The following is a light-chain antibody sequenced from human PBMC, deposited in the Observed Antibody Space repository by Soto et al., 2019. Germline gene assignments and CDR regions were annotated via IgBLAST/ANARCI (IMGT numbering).Light chain of an antibody. V-gene: IGLV2-11*01. CDR1: SSDVGGYNY. Sequence: QSALTQPRSVSGSPGQSVTISCTGTSSDVGGYNYVSWYQQHPGKAPKLMIYDVGKRPSGVPDRFSGSKSGNTASLTISGLQVEDEADYYFSSYPGSYTLVFGGGTKLTVL. CDR3: SSYPGSYTLV. J-gene: IGLJ2*01. CDR2: DVG.